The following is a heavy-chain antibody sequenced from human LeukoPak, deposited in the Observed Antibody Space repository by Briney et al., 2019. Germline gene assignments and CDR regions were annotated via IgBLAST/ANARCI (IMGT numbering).Heavy chain of an antibody. J-gene: IGHJ4*02. CDR2: INTDGAVT. D-gene: IGHD6-19*01. Sequence: AGGSQRLFCAAAAFTFSKQWMLWVRHAPGKGLESVSRINTDGAVTTYADSVKGRFTVSRDNAHNTMFLQQNSVRDDAPAVYYCETSQWLAPPSDSWGQGTPVTVSS. CDR1: AFTFSKQW. V-gene: IGHV3-74*01. CDR3: ETSQWLAPPSDS.